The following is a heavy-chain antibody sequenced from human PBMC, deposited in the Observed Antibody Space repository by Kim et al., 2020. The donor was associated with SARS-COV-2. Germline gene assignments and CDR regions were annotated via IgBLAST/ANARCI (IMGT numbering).Heavy chain of an antibody. J-gene: IGHJ6*02. CDR2: ISYDGSNK. CDR3: ANDRRIAVAGYYYYGMDV. CDR1: GFTFSSYG. V-gene: IGHV3-30*18. Sequence: GGSLRLSCAASGFTFSSYGMHWVRQAPGKGLEWVAVISYDGSNKYYADSVKGRFTISRDNSKNTLYLQMNSLRAEDTAVYYCANDRRIAVAGYYYYGMDVWGQGTTVTVSS. D-gene: IGHD6-19*01.